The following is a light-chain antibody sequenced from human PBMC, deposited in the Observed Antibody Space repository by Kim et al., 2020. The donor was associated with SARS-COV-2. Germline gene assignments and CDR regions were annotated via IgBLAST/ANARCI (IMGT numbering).Light chain of an antibody. Sequence: SASVGDRVTITCRASQDIRNDLGWYQQKPGKAPKRLSYGASTLQSGVPSRFSGSGSETEFTLTISSLQPEDFASYFCLQHYSEPWTFGQGTKLEI. J-gene: IGKJ1*01. CDR3: LQHYSEPWT. CDR2: GAS. V-gene: IGKV1-17*01. CDR1: QDIRND.